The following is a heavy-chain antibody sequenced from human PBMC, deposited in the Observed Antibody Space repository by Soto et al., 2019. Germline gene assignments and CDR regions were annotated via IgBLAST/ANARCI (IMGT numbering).Heavy chain of an antibody. D-gene: IGHD5-12*01. CDR2: IYYAGST. CDR1: GGSISSGGYY. J-gene: IGHJ4*02. Sequence: SETLSLTCTVSGGSISSGGYYWSWIRQPPGRGLEWIGFIYYAGSTKYNPSLNSRVTISVDTSKNQFSLTVTSVTAADTAVYYCARRIAATETFDYWGQGTLVTVSS. CDR3: ARRIAATETFDY. V-gene: IGHV4-61*08.